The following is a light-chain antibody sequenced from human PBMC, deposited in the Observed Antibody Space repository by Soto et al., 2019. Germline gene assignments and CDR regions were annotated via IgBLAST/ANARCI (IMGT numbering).Light chain of an antibody. V-gene: IGKV3-15*01. CDR2: GAS. J-gene: IGKJ2*01. Sequence: EIVMTQSPATLSVSPGERATLSCRASQSVSSNLAWYQQKPGQAPRLLIYGASTRATGIPARFSGSGSGTEFTLTISSPQSEDVGVYYCQQYNNWPPGTFGQGTKLEIK. CDR1: QSVSSN. CDR3: QQYNNWPPGT.